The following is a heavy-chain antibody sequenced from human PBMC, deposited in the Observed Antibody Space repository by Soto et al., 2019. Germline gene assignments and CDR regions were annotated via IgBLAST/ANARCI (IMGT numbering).Heavy chain of an antibody. CDR1: GGSISHYY. CDR2: AYYSGST. V-gene: IGHV4-59*01. J-gene: IGHJ5*02. CDR3: ARDRSTYGGGGTGEVKENWFDP. Sequence: SETLSLTCTVSGGSISHYYWSWIRQSPGKGLEWIGYAYYSGSTDYNPSLKSRVTISVDTSKNQVSLKLNSVTTADTAVYYCARDRSTYGGGGTGEVKENWFDPWGPGTLVTVSS. D-gene: IGHD2-8*01.